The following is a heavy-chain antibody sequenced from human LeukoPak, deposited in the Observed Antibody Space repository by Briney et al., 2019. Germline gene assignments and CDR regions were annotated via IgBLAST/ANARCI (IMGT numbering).Heavy chain of an antibody. CDR1: GSPFSTYS. D-gene: IGHD6-13*01. J-gene: IGHJ4*02. Sequence: GGSLRLSCAASGSPFSTYSMSWVRQAPGKGLEWVSYISSISSIIYYADSVKGRFTISRDNARNSLYLQMNSLRAEDTAVYYCTRSRPGTEAGQPNFDYWGQGTLVTVSS. V-gene: IGHV3-48*01. CDR3: TRSRPGTEAGQPNFDY. CDR2: ISSISSII.